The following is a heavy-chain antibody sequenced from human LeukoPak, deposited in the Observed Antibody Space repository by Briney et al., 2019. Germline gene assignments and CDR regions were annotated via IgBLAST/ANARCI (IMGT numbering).Heavy chain of an antibody. V-gene: IGHV4-34*01. CDR2: INHSGST. CDR3: ARRQYQLLYRWFDP. Sequence: SDTLSLTCAVYGGSFSGYYWSWIRQPPGKGLECIGEINHSGSTNYNPSLKSRVTISVDTSKNQFSLKLSSVTAADTAVYYCARRQYQLLYRWFDPWGQGTLVTVSS. D-gene: IGHD2-2*02. J-gene: IGHJ5*02. CDR1: GGSFSGYY.